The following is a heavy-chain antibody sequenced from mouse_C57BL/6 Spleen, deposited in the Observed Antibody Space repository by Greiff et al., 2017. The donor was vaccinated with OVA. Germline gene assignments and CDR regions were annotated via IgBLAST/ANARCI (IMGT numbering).Heavy chain of an antibody. CDR2: INPSTGGT. Sequence: EVKLMESGPELVKPGASVKISCKASGYSFTGYYMNWVKQSPEKSLEWIGEINPSTGGTTYNQKFKAKATLTVDKSSSTAYMQLKSLTSEDSAVYYCADSSRFAYWGQGTLVTVSA. J-gene: IGHJ3*01. V-gene: IGHV1-42*01. CDR3: ADSSRFAY. D-gene: IGHD3-2*01. CDR1: GYSFTGYY.